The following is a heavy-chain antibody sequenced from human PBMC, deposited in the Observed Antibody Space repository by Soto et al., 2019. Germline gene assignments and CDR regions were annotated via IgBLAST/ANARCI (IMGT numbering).Heavy chain of an antibody. CDR3: AYFPTLIREVIIPPQFDP. CDR2: IYWDDDK. V-gene: IGHV2-5*02. J-gene: IGHJ5*02. CDR1: GFSLDTDGVG. Sequence: SGPTLVNPTQTLTLTCTFSGFSLDTDGVGVGWIRQPPGKALEWVALIYWDDDKRYSPSLRNRLTITKDTSKHQVVLSLTNMDPEDTATYYCAYFPTLIREVIIPPQFDPWGQGALVTVSS. D-gene: IGHD3-10*01.